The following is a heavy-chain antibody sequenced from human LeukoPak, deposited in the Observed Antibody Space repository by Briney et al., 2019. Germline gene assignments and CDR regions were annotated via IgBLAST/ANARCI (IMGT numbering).Heavy chain of an antibody. D-gene: IGHD3-10*01. CDR2: MNPNSGNT. V-gene: IGHV1-8*01. Sequence: ASVKVSCKASGYTLTSYDINWVQQATGQGLEWMGWMNPNSGNTGYAQKFQGRVTMTRNTSISTAYMELSSLRSEDTAVYYCARVGSFYYYYYYMDVWGKGTTVTVSS. CDR1: GYTLTSYD. J-gene: IGHJ6*03. CDR3: ARVGSFYYYYYYMDV.